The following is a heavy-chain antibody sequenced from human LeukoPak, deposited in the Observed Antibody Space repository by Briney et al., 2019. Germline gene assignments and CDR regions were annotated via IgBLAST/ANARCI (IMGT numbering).Heavy chain of an antibody. D-gene: IGHD3-10*01. Sequence: GGSLRLSCAASGFTISSSAMSWVRQAPGKGLEWVSAFSGSGSSTYYADSVKGRFTISRDNSKNTLYLQMNSLRAEDTAVYYCAKGMVRGDLEYRGQGTLVTVSS. CDR1: GFTISSSA. J-gene: IGHJ4*02. CDR2: FSGSGSST. V-gene: IGHV3-23*01. CDR3: AKGMVRGDLEY.